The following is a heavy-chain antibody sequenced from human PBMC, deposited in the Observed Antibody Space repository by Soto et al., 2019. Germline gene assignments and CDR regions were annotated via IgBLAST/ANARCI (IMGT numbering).Heavy chain of an antibody. D-gene: IGHD1-26*01. CDR1: GYSFTTFW. J-gene: IGHJ4*02. CDR2: IYPGDSDT. Sequence: PGESLKISCKASGYSFTTFWIGWVRQMPGKGLEWMGIIYPGDSDTRYSPSFQGQVTISADKSITTAYLQWSSLKASDTAIYYCERGGNYWDNDYWGQGTLVTVSS. CDR3: ERGGNYWDNDY. V-gene: IGHV5-51*01.